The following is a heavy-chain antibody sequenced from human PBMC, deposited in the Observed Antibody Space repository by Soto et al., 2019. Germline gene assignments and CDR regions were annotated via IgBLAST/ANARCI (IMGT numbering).Heavy chain of an antibody. CDR2: IWYDGSNK. Sequence: GGSLRLSCAASGFTFSSYGMHWVRQAPGKGLEWVAVIWYDGSNKYYADSVKGRFTISRDNSKNTLYLRMNSLRAEDTAVYYCERDQELTMVRGAEPGGDYWGQGTLVTVSS. CDR1: GFTFSSYG. J-gene: IGHJ4*02. V-gene: IGHV3-33*01. CDR3: ERDQELTMVRGAEPGGDY. D-gene: IGHD3-10*01.